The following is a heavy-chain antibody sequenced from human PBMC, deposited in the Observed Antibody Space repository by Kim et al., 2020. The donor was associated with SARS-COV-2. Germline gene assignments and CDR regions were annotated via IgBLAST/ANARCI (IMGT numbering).Heavy chain of an antibody. CDR2: IIPIFGTA. J-gene: IGHJ4*02. Sequence: SVKVSCKASGGTFSSYAISWVRQAPGQGLEWMGGIIPIFGTANYAQKFQGRVTITADESTSTAYMELSSLRSEDTAVYYCASSGYYSGYFDYWGQGTLVTVSS. V-gene: IGHV1-69*13. D-gene: IGHD3-22*01. CDR1: GGTFSSYA. CDR3: ASSGYYSGYFDY.